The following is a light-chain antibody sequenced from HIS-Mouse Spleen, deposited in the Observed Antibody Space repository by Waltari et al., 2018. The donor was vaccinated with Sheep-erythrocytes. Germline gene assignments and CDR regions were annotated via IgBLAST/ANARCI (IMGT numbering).Light chain of an antibody. V-gene: IGLV3-1*01. CDR1: KLGDKY. Sequence: SYELTQPPSVSVSPGQTASITCSGDKLGDKYACWYQQKPGQSPVLVIYPDSKRPSGIPERFSGSNAGNTATLTISGTQAMDEADYYCQAWDSSTAEVVFGGGTKLTVL. CDR3: QAWDSSTAEVV. CDR2: PDS. J-gene: IGLJ2*01.